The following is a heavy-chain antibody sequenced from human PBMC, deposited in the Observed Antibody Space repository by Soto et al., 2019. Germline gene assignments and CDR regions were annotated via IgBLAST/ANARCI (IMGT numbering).Heavy chain of an antibody. CDR1: GFTFDGYA. J-gene: IGHJ4*02. CDR3: AKGSSTTNFSYFDY. CDR2: ISWNSGNI. D-gene: IGHD2-2*01. V-gene: IGHV3-9*01. Sequence: EVQLVESGGGLVQPGRSLRLSCGASGFTFDGYAMHWVRQAPGKGLEWVSSISWNSGNIGYADSVKGRFIISRDNAKNSLYLQMNSLRPEDTALYYCAKGSSTTNFSYFDYWGQGTLVTVSS.